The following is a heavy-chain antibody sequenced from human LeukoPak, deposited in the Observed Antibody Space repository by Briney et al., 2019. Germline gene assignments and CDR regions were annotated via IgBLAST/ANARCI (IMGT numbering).Heavy chain of an antibody. CDR2: ISPHNGGT. J-gene: IGHJ4*02. CDR1: GYTFSDYY. CDR3: ARDHPGPEFIDY. Sequence: GASVKVSCKSSGYTFSDYYIHWVRQTPEQGLEWMAWISPHNGGTHYAQKFLGRVTMTLDTPTSTVYLELNSLTSDDTAVYYCARDHPGPEFIDYWGQGTLVTVSS. V-gene: IGHV1-2*02.